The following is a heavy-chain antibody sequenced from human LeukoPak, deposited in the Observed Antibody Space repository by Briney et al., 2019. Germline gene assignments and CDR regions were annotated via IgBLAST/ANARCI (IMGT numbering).Heavy chain of an antibody. CDR2: IQYGGSNA. D-gene: IGHD2-8*01. J-gene: IGHJ6*03. V-gene: IGHV3-30*02. Sequence: GGPLRLSCAASGFTFSSYRMNWVRQAPGRGLEGVAYIQYGGSNAQYEDSVKGRFSISRDSSKNILYLQKNSLRAEDTAVYYCAKDRCSNGVGCYYYYMDVWGKGTTVTISS. CDR3: AKDRCSNGVGCYYYYMDV. CDR1: GFTFSSYR.